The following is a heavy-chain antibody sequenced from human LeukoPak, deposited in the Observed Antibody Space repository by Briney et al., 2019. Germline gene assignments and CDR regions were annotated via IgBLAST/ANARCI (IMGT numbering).Heavy chain of an antibody. CDR2: INPNSGGT. V-gene: IGHV1-2*02. CDR3: ARGLFTLQGIAVAGTDY. J-gene: IGHJ4*02. CDR1: GYTFTGYY. Sequence: ASVKVSCKASGYTFTGYYMHWVRQAPGQGLEWMGWINPNSGGTNYAQKFQGRVTMTRDTSISTAYMELSRLRSDDTAVYYCARGLFTLQGIAVAGTDYWGQGTLVTVSS. D-gene: IGHD6-19*01.